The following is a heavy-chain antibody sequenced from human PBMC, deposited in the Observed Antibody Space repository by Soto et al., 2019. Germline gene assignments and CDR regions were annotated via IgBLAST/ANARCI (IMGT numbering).Heavy chain of an antibody. Sequence: GSLRLSCVASGFIVSSNYMNWVRQAPGKGLEWVSVIYSGGTTYYADSVKGRFIVSRDNSKNTLYLQMNSLRAEDTAVYYCARDDYGLDVWGQGTTVTVSS. V-gene: IGHV3-53*01. J-gene: IGHJ6*02. CDR1: GFIVSSNY. CDR3: ARDDYGLDV. CDR2: IYSGGTT.